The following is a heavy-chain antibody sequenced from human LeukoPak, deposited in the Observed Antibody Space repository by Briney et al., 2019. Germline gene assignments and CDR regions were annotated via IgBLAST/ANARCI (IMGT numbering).Heavy chain of an antibody. D-gene: IGHD4-23*01. V-gene: IGHV3-7*01. CDR2: IKQDGSEK. J-gene: IGHJ4*02. CDR1: GFTLSSYS. CDR3: ARVKTPPYGGKLPGDY. Sequence: PGGSLRLSCAASGFTLSSYSMNWVRQAPGKGLEWVANIKQDGSEKYYVDSVKGRFTISRDNAKNSLYLQMNSLRAEDTAVYYCARVKTPPYGGKLPGDYWGQGTLVTVSS.